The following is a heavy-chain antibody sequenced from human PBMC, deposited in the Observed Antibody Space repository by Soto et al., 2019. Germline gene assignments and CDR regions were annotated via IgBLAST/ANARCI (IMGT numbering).Heavy chain of an antibody. CDR2: INPSGGST. D-gene: IGHD3-22*01. V-gene: IGHV1-46*01. CDR1: GYTFTSYY. Sequence: ASVKVSCKASGYTFTSYYMHWVRQAPGQGLEWMGIINPSGGSTSYAQKFQGRVTMTRDTSTSTVYMELSSLRSEDTAVYYCARAYYDSSGYSRDWFDPWGQGTLVTVSS. CDR3: ARAYYDSSGYSRDWFDP. J-gene: IGHJ5*02.